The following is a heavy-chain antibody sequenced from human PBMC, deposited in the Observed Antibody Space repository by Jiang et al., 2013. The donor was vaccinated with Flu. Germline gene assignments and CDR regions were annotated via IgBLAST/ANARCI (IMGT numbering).Heavy chain of an antibody. J-gene: IGHJ3*02. D-gene: IGHD2-2*01. Sequence: LLKPSETLSLTCTVSGGSIGSSNFYWGWIRQPPGKGLEWIGSVYYSGSTFYNPSLKSRLTISVDTSKNQFSLQLSSVTAADTAVYYCANYCTTTSCYTRAFDIWGQGTMVTVSS. CDR3: ANYCTTTSCYTRAFDI. CDR1: GGSIGSSNFY. V-gene: IGHV4-39*01. CDR2: VYYSGST.